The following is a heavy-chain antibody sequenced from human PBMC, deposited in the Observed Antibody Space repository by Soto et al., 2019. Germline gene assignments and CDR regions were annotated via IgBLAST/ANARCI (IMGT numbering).Heavy chain of an antibody. V-gene: IGHV4-59*01. J-gene: IGHJ4*02. CDR2: IYYSGST. CDR3: GSTGY. CDR1: GGSISSYY. Sequence: QVQLQESGPGLVKPSETLSLTCTVSGGSISSYYWSWIRQPPGKGLEWIGYIYYSGSTNYNPSLKSRVTIAVDTSKNQFSLKLSSVTAADTAVYYCGSTGYWGQGTLVTVSS.